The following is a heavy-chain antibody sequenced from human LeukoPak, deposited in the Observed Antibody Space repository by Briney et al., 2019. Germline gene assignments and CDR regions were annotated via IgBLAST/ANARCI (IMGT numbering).Heavy chain of an antibody. CDR2: IIPIFGTA. J-gene: IGHJ6*02. Sequence: ASVKVSCKASGGTFSSYAISWVRQAPGQGLEWMGGIIPIFGTANYAQKFQGRVTITADESTSIAYMELSSLRSEDTAVYYCARDLRTIFGYYYGMDVWGQGTTVTVSS. V-gene: IGHV1-69*13. D-gene: IGHD3-3*01. CDR3: ARDLRTIFGYYYGMDV. CDR1: GGTFSSYA.